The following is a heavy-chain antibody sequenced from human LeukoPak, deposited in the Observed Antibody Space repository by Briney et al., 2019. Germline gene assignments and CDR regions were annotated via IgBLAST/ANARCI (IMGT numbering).Heavy chain of an antibody. V-gene: IGHV4-34*01. CDR1: GFTFSSYW. D-gene: IGHD3-9*01. CDR3: AREGLYYDILTGSPWFDP. Sequence: GSRRLSCAASGFTFSSYWMSWVRQAPGKGLEWIGEINHSGSTNYNPSLKSRVTISVDTSKNQFSLKLSSVTAADTAVNYCAREGLYYDILTGSPWFDPWGQGTLVTVSS. J-gene: IGHJ5*02. CDR2: INHSGST.